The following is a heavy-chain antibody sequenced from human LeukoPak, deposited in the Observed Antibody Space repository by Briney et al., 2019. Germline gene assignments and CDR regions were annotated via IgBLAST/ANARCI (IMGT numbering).Heavy chain of an antibody. CDR2: IKSKTDGGTT. D-gene: IGHD2-15*01. Sequence: GGSLRLSCAASGFTFSNAWMSWVRQAPGKGLEWVGRIKSKTDGGTTDYAAPVKGRFTISRDDSKNTLYLQMNSLKTEDTAVYYCTTDLRYCSGGSCYWPYYYYGMDVWGQGTTVTVSS. V-gene: IGHV3-15*01. CDR3: TTDLRYCSGGSCYWPYYYYGMDV. J-gene: IGHJ6*02. CDR1: GFTFSNAW.